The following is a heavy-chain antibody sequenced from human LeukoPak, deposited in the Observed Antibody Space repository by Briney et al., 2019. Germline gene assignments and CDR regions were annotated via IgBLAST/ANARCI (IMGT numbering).Heavy chain of an antibody. Sequence: NSSETLSLTCTVSGGSISSYYWSWIRQPPGKGLEWIGEIYHSGSTNYNPSLKGRVTISVDKSKNQFSLKLSSVTAADTAVYYCARSKTEEMDFDYWGQGTLVTVSS. J-gene: IGHJ4*02. CDR1: GGSISSYY. D-gene: IGHD5-24*01. V-gene: IGHV4-59*12. CDR2: IYHSGST. CDR3: ARSKTEEMDFDY.